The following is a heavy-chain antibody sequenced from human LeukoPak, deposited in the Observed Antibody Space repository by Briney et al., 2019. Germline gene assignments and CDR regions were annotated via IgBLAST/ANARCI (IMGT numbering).Heavy chain of an antibody. D-gene: IGHD3-22*01. CDR3: ARDPFTLYYYDSSGQAAFDI. Sequence: PSETLSLTCTVSGYSISSGYYWGWIRQPPGKGLEWIGSMYHSGSTYYNPSLKSRVTISVDTSKNQFSLKLSSVTAADTAVYYCARDPFTLYYYDSSGQAAFDIWGQGTMVTVSS. V-gene: IGHV4-38-2*02. CDR2: MYHSGST. CDR1: GYSISSGYY. J-gene: IGHJ3*02.